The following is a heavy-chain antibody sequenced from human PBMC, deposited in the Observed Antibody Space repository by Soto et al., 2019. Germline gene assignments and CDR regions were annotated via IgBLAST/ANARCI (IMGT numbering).Heavy chain of an antibody. V-gene: IGHV3-48*02. CDR3: ERGEYSILNRSQ. J-gene: IGHJ4*02. CDR2: ISSSSSTI. D-gene: IGHD6-6*01. Sequence: PGGSLRLSCAASGFTFSSYSMNWVRQAPGKGLEWVSYISSSSSTIYYADSGKGRFTISRDNAKNSLYLQMNSLRDEDTAVYYGERGEYSILNRSQWAQGTLVTVSS. CDR1: GFTFSSYS.